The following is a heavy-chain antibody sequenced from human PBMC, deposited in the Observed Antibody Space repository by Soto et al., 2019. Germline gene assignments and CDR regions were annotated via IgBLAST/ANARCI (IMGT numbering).Heavy chain of an antibody. J-gene: IGHJ1*01. CDR3: AREVDSSGWYEGYFQH. CDR1: GYTFTSYG. D-gene: IGHD6-19*01. CDR2: ISAYNGNT. V-gene: IGHV1-18*01. Sequence: ASVKVSCKASGYTFTSYGISWVRQAPGQGLEWMGWISAYNGNTNYAQKLQGRVTMTTDTSTSTAYMELRSLRSDDTAVYYCAREVDSSGWYEGYFQHWSQGTLVTVSS.